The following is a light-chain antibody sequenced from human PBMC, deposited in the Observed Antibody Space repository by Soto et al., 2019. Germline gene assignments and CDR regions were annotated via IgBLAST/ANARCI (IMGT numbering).Light chain of an antibody. CDR3: QQYNDWPYT. CDR2: GAS. J-gene: IGKJ2*01. V-gene: IGKV3-15*01. Sequence: EIVMTQSPATLSVSPGERATLSCRASQSVSSNLAWYQQKPGQAPRLLIYGASTRATGHPARFSGSGSGTEFTLTIRSLQSEDFAVYFCQQYNDWPYTFGQGTKLEIK. CDR1: QSVSSN.